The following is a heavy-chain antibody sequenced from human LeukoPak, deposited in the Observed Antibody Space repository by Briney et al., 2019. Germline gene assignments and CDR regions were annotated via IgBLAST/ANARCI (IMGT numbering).Heavy chain of an antibody. V-gene: IGHV3-21*01. Sequence: AGGSLRLSCAASGFTLSSYSMNWVRQAPGKGLEWVSSISSSSSYIYYADSVKGRFTISRDNAKNSLYLQMNSLRAEDTAVYYCASDIIAAAGADYWGQGTLVTVSS. D-gene: IGHD6-13*01. CDR2: ISSSSSYI. CDR1: GFTLSSYS. J-gene: IGHJ4*02. CDR3: ASDIIAAAGADY.